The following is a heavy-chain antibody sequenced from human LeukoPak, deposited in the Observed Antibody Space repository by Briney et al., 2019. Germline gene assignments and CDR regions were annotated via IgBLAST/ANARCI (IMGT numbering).Heavy chain of an antibody. D-gene: IGHD3-22*01. Sequence: GGSLRLSCAASGFTFSSYALSWVRQAPGKGLEWVSSISGGVENRYYADSVKGRFIISRDDSKNTFYLQMNSLRAEDTAVYYCAKSNGYGLIDIWGQGTMVTVSS. J-gene: IGHJ3*02. CDR2: ISGGVENR. V-gene: IGHV3-23*01. CDR1: GFTFSSYA. CDR3: AKSNGYGLIDI.